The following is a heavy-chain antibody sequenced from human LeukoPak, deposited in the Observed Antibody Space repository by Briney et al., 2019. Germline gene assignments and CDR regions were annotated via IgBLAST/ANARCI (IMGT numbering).Heavy chain of an antibody. Sequence: GGSLRLSCAASGFSVSSNYMSWVRQAPGKGLEWVSVIYSGGCTYYADSVKGRFTISRDNSKNTVYLQMNSLRAEDTAIYYCARDEAFDIWGQGTMVTVSS. CDR3: ARDEAFDI. CDR2: IYSGGCT. V-gene: IGHV3-53*01. J-gene: IGHJ3*02. CDR1: GFSVSSNY.